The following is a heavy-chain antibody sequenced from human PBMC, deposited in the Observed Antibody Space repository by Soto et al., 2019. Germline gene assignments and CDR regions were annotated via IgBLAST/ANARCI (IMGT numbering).Heavy chain of an antibody. CDR1: GGYIINYC. CDR3: ARQKRWLRPTYYFDY. J-gene: IGHJ4*02. V-gene: IGHV4-59*08. D-gene: IGHD5-12*01. Sequence: PSETLSHSYTVSGGYIINYCWSWIRQHPGKGLEWIGYIYYSGSTNYNPSLKSRVTISVDTSKNQFSLKLSSVTAADTAVYYCARQKRWLRPTYYFDYWGQATLVTVPS. CDR2: IYYSGST.